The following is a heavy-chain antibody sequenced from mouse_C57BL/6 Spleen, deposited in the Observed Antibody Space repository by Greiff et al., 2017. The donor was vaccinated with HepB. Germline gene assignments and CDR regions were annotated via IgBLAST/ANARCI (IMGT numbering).Heavy chain of an antibody. CDR3: ARGGYDYSWFAY. V-gene: IGHV5-17*01. CDR2: ISSGSSTI. D-gene: IGHD2-4*01. Sequence: EVKLMESGGGLVKPGGSLKLSCAASGFTFSDYGMHWVRQAPEKGLEWVAYISSGSSTIYYADTVKGRFTISRDNAKNTLFLQMTSLRSEDTAMYYCARGGYDYSWFAYWGQGTLVTVSA. CDR1: GFTFSDYG. J-gene: IGHJ3*01.